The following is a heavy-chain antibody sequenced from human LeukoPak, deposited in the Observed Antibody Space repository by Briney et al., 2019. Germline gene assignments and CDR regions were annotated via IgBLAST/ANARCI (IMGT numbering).Heavy chain of an antibody. D-gene: IGHD1-26*01. CDR3: ARYSGSYYHGFTFDY. J-gene: IGHJ4*02. V-gene: IGHV3-11*01. Sequence: GGSLGLSCAASRFTFSDYYMSWIRQAPGKGLEWVSYISSSGSTIYYADSVKGRFTISRDNAKNSLYLQMNSLRAEDTAVYYCARYSGSYYHGFTFDYWGQGTLVTVSS. CDR2: ISSSGSTI. CDR1: RFTFSDYY.